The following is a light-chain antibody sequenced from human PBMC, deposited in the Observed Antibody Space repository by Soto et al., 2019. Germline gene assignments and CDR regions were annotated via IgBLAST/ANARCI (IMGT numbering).Light chain of an antibody. CDR3: QQRSNWPWT. V-gene: IGKV3-11*01. CDR1: QSVSSY. CDR2: AAS. J-gene: IGKJ1*01. Sequence: EIVLTQSPVTLSLSPGERATLSCGASQSVSSYLAWYQQKPGQAPRLLIYAASNMDTGIPARFSGRGSGTDFTLTISSLEPEDVAVYYCQQRSNWPWTFGQGTKVEFK.